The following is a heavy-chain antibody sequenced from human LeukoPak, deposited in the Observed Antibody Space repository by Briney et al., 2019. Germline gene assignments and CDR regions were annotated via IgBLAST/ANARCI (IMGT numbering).Heavy chain of an antibody. D-gene: IGHD3-16*01. CDR2: ISGSGGRT. CDR1: GITLSNYG. J-gene: IGHJ4*02. Sequence: GGSLRLSCAVSGITLSNYGMSWVRQAPGKGLEWVAGISGSGGRTNYADSVKGRFTISRDNSMNTLYLQMNSLRAEDTAVYYCAKDWGYWGQGTLVTVSS. V-gene: IGHV3-23*01. CDR3: AKDWGY.